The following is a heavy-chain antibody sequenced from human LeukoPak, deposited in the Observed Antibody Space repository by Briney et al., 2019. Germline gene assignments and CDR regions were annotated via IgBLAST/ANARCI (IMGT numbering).Heavy chain of an antibody. Sequence: PGGSRRLSCAASGITFSGYSMNWVRQAPGQGLEWVSYITSGSTAIYYADSVRGRFTISRDNAKNSLFLQMNSLRDEDTAVYYCARSSTYAFDIWGQGTMVTVSS. V-gene: IGHV3-48*02. J-gene: IGHJ3*02. CDR2: ITSGSTAI. D-gene: IGHD2-2*01. CDR3: ARSSTYAFDI. CDR1: GITFSGYS.